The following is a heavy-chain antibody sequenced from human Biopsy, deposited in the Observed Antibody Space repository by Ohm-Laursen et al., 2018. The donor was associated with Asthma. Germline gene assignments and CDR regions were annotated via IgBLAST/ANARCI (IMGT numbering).Heavy chain of an antibody. CDR2: ILHSGTS. J-gene: IGHJ4*02. D-gene: IGHD3-22*01. V-gene: IGHV4-31*03. Sequence: TLSLTCTVSGDSITSGGCCWYWIRQPPGKGLEWIGYILHSGTSYFNPSLKSRVSFSRDTSKNQFSLRLCSVTAADTAMYYCARIPRRSGSYFVDYWGQGTLVTVSS. CDR1: GDSITSGGCC. CDR3: ARIPRRSGSYFVDY.